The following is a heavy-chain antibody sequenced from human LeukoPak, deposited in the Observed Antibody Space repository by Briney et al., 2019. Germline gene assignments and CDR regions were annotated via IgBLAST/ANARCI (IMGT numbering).Heavy chain of an antibody. J-gene: IGHJ4*02. Sequence: ASVKVSCKASGYTFTGYYMHWVRQAPGQGLEWMGWINPNSGGTNYAQKFQGRVTMTRDTSISTAYMELSRLRSDDTAVYYCARVNIVLMVYPDYWGQGTLVTVSS. CDR2: INPNSGGT. V-gene: IGHV1-2*02. D-gene: IGHD2-8*01. CDR1: GYTFTGYY. CDR3: ARVNIVLMVYPDY.